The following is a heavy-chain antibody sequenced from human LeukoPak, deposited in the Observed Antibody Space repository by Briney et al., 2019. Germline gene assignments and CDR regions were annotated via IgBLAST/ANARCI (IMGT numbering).Heavy chain of an antibody. CDR3: ARDHYNDSSGYVF. Sequence: GGSLRLSCAASGFTFSSYSMNWVRQTPGKGLEWVSYISSSSSTIYYADSVKGRFTISRDNAKNSLYLQMNSLRAEDTAVYYCARDHYNDSSGYVFWGQGTLVTVSS. D-gene: IGHD3-22*01. V-gene: IGHV3-48*01. J-gene: IGHJ4*02. CDR2: ISSSSSTI. CDR1: GFTFSSYS.